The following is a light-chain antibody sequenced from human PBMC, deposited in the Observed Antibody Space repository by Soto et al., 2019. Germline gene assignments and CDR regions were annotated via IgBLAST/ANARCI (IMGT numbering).Light chain of an antibody. Sequence: EIVLTQSTASLSLSPGERATLSYRASQSVSSYLAWYQQKPGQAPRLLIYDASNRATGIPARFSGSGSGTDFTLTISSLEPEDFAVYYCQQRSNWTFGGGTKVEIK. CDR3: QQRSNWT. CDR2: DAS. CDR1: QSVSSY. V-gene: IGKV3-11*01. J-gene: IGKJ4*01.